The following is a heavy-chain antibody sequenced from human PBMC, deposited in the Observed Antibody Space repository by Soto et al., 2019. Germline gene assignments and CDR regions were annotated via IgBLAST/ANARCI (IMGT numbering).Heavy chain of an antibody. D-gene: IGHD1-7*01. V-gene: IGHV1-69*01. J-gene: IGHJ5*02. Sequence: QVQLVQSGAEVKKPGSSVKVSCKASGGTFSSYAISWVRQAPGQGLEWMGGIIPIFGTANYAQKFQGRVTITADDSTSTAYMELSRLSSEDAAVYYCARKAITGTTPFDPWGQGTLVTVSS. CDR1: GGTFSSYA. CDR2: IIPIFGTA. CDR3: ARKAITGTTPFDP.